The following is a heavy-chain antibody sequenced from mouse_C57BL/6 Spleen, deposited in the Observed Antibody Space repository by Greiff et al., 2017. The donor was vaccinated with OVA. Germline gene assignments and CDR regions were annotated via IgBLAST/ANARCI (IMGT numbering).Heavy chain of an antibody. V-gene: IGHV1-76*01. CDR1: GYTFTDYY. CDR2: IYPGSGNT. Sequence: QVQLQQSGAELVRPGASVKLSCKASGYTFTDYYINWVKQRPGQGLEWIARIYPGSGNTYYNEKFKGKATLTAEKSSSTAYMQLSSLTSEDSAVYFCAREGEGIDYWGQGTTLTVSS. CDR3: AREGEGIDY. J-gene: IGHJ2*01.